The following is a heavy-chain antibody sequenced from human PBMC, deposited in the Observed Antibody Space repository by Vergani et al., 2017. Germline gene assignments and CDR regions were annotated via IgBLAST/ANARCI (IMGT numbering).Heavy chain of an antibody. CDR2: IYTSGIT. Sequence: QVQLQESGPGLVKPSQTLSLTCTVSGGSISSGSYYWSWIRQPAGKGLEWIGRIYTSGITNYNPSLKSRVTMSVDTSKNQFSLKLTSVTAADTAVYYCARMYYYDSSGYYYAFDIWGQGTMVTVSS. CDR3: ARMYYYDSSGYYYAFDI. CDR1: GGSISSGSYY. D-gene: IGHD3-22*01. V-gene: IGHV4-61*02. J-gene: IGHJ3*02.